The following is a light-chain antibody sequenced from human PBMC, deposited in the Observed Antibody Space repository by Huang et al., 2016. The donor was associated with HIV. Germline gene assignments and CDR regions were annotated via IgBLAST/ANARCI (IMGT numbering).Light chain of an antibody. Sequence: EIVMTQSPATLSVSPGERATLSCRASQSVSDNLAWYQQKRGQAPRLLIYGASTRATGIPARFSGSVSGTEFTLTISSLQSEDYGVYWCLQYNSWPRTFGQGTKVEIK. CDR1: QSVSDN. CDR3: LQYNSWPRT. CDR2: GAS. V-gene: IGKV3-15*01. J-gene: IGKJ1*01.